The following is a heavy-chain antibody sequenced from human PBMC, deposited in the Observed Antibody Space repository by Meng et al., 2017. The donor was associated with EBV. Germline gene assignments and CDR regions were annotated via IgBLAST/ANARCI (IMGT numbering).Heavy chain of an antibody. D-gene: IGHD3-10*01. CDR1: GGPLRYYA. Sequence: QVQLVQARAEVKKPGSSVKVSCKTSGGPLRYYAISWVRQAPGQGLEWLGGFLPRLGAPNYAQKFHGRVKITADESTSTHYMDLSSLRSEDTAIYYCASESGRGYTPDYWGQGTLVTVSS. CDR2: FLPRLGAP. V-gene: IGHV1-69*01. J-gene: IGHJ4*02. CDR3: ASESGRGYTPDY.